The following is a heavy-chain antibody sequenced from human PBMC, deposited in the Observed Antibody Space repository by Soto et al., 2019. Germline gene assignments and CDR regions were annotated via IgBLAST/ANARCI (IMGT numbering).Heavy chain of an antibody. D-gene: IGHD3-22*01. Sequence: QVQLQQWGAGLLKPSETLSLTCAVYGGSFSGYYWSWIRQPPGKGLEWIGEINHSGSTNYNPSLKSRVTISVDTSETPLSLKLSSVTAADTAVYDCAMGSSEVRTMIRRFYRYWGQGTLVTVSS. V-gene: IGHV4-34*01. CDR1: GGSFSGYY. CDR2: INHSGST. J-gene: IGHJ4*02. CDR3: AMGSSEVRTMIRRFYRY.